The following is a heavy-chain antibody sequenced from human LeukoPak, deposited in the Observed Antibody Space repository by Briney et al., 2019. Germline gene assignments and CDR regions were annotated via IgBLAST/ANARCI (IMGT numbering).Heavy chain of an antibody. V-gene: IGHV5-51*01. J-gene: IGHJ3*02. Sequence: GESLKISCKGSGYSFTSYWIVWVRQMPGKGLEWMGIIYPGDSDTTYSPSFQGQVTISADKSISTAYLQWSSLKASDTAMYYCARRRDERGYKDIFDIWGQGTMVTVSS. CDR3: ARRRDERGYKDIFDI. CDR2: IYPGDSDT. CDR1: GYSFTSYW. D-gene: IGHD5-18*01.